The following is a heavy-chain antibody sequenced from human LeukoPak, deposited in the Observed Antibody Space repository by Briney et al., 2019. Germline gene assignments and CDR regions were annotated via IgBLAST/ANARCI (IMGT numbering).Heavy chain of an antibody. CDR2: INPSGGST. Sequence: ASVKVSCKASGYTFTSYYMHWVRQAPGQGLEWMGIINPSGGSTSYAQKFQDRVTMTRDTSTSTVYMELSSLRSEDTAVYYCARVGVRGVSMYYFDYWGQGTLVTVSS. CDR3: ARVGVRGVSMYYFDY. CDR1: GYTFTSYY. D-gene: IGHD3-10*01. J-gene: IGHJ4*02. V-gene: IGHV1-46*01.